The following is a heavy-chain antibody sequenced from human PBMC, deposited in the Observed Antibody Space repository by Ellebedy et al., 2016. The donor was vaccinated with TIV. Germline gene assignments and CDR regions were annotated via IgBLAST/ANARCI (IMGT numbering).Heavy chain of an antibody. J-gene: IGHJ6*02. Sequence: SETLSLXXTVSGGSISSSSYYWGWIRQPPGKGLEWIGSIYYSGSTYYNPSLKSRVTISVDTSKNQFSLKLSSVTAADTAVYYCTRDKMVRGINTNYYYGMDVWGQGTTVTVSS. D-gene: IGHD3-10*01. V-gene: IGHV4-39*07. CDR3: TRDKMVRGINTNYYYGMDV. CDR1: GGSISSSSYY. CDR2: IYYSGST.